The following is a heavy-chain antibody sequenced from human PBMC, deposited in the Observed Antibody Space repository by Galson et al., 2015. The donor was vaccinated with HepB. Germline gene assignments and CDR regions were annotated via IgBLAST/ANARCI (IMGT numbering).Heavy chain of an antibody. CDR3: ARRYCSSSSCSGAHFFYYGLDV. D-gene: IGHD2-2*01. Sequence: QSGAEVKNPGESLRISCEGSGYTFTNYWITWVRRVPGKGLEWLGRIDPSGSYSNYNPSFEGHVTISVDTSIATAYLQWSSLTASDTAVYYCARRYCSSSSCSGAHFFYYGLDVWGQGTTVTVSS. V-gene: IGHV5-10-1*01. CDR1: GYTFTNYW. CDR2: IDPSGSYS. J-gene: IGHJ6*02.